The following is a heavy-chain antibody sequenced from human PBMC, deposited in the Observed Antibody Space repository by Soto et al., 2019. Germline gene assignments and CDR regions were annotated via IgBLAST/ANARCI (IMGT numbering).Heavy chain of an antibody. CDR1: GDSISSSNYY. V-gene: IGHV4-39*01. J-gene: IGHJ6*03. CDR3: AGSITCYGSSCSYYYMDV. D-gene: IGHD2-2*01. CDR2: MYHSGST. Sequence: SETLSLTCTVPGDSISSSNYYWGWIRQPPEKGPEWIGSMYHSGSTYYNPSLKSRVTISVDMSKKQFSLKLTSVNAADTAINYCAGSITCYGSSCSYYYMDVWGKGTTVTVSS.